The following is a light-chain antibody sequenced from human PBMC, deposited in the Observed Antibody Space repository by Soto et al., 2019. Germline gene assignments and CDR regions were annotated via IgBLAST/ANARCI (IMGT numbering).Light chain of an antibody. V-gene: IGLV3-21*04. CDR2: YDS. J-gene: IGLJ2*01. CDR3: HVWDSSSDHVV. Sequence: SYELTQPPSVSVAPGKTARITCGGNNIGSKSVHWYQQKPGQAPVLVIYYDSDRPSGIPERFSGSNSGNTATLTISRVEAEDEAEYYCHVWDSSSDHVVFGGGTKVTVL. CDR1: NIGSKS.